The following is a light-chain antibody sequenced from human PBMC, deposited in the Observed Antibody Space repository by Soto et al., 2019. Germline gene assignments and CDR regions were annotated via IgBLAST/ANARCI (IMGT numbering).Light chain of an antibody. J-gene: IGKJ1*01. CDR2: GAS. V-gene: IGKV3-20*01. CDR3: QQYGGSPWT. Sequence: EIVLTQSPGTLSLSPGERATLSCRASQSVSSTYLAWYQQKPGQAPSLLLYGASSRATGIPDRFSGSGFGTDFTLTISRLEPEDSAVYYCQQYGGSPWTFGQGTKVEIK. CDR1: QSVSSTY.